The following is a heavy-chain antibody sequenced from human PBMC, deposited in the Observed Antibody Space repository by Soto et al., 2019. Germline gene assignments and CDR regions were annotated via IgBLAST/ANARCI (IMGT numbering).Heavy chain of an antibody. CDR1: GYTFTSYG. J-gene: IGHJ2*01. Sequence: QVQLVQSGAEVKKPGASVKVSCKASGYTFTSYGISWVRQAPGQGLEWMGWISAYNGNTNYAQKLQGRVTLTTDTSTSTAYMELRSLRSDDTAVYYCARVEYSSGLPSEWYFDLWGRGTLVTVSS. CDR3: ARVEYSSGLPSEWYFDL. D-gene: IGHD6-19*01. CDR2: ISAYNGNT. V-gene: IGHV1-18*01.